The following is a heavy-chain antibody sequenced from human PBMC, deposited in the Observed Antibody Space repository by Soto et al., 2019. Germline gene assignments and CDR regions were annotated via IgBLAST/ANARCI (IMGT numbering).Heavy chain of an antibody. CDR1: GYSFTSYW. J-gene: IGHJ3*02. CDR2: IDPSDSYT. V-gene: IGHV5-10-1*01. CDR3: ARLNYYDSSGRDDDAFDI. Sequence: PGDSLKISCKGSGYSFTSYWISWVRQMPGKGLEWMGRIDPSDSYTNYSPSFQGHVTISADKSISTAYLQWSSLKASDTAMYYCARLNYYDSSGRDDDAFDIWGQGTMVTVSS. D-gene: IGHD3-22*01.